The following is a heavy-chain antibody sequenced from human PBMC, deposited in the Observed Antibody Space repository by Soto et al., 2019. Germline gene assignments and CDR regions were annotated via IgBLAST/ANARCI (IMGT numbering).Heavy chain of an antibody. D-gene: IGHD6-19*01. CDR2: ISSRSDI. J-gene: IGHJ6*02. Sequence: GSLKISCVGSGFTFSTYSINWVRQAAGKGLEWVSSISSRSDIYYADSVKGRFTISRDNSKDTLYLQMNSLRAEDTAVYYCARDGAGYSSGWYGRPIYGMDVWGQGTTVTVSS. V-gene: IGHV3-21*01. CDR3: ARDGAGYSSGWYGRPIYGMDV. CDR1: GFTFSTYS.